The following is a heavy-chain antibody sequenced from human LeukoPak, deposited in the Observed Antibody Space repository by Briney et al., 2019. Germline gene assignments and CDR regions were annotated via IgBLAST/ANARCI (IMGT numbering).Heavy chain of an antibody. J-gene: IGHJ6*02. Sequence: PGGSLRLSCAASGFTFDDYSMNWVRQAPGKGLEWVSSISSNNKYISYADSVKGRFTISRDNAKNSLYLQMYTLRAEDTAVYYCARGPRDYYDSSGYHYYYYGMDVWGQGTTVTVSS. CDR2: ISSNNKYI. V-gene: IGHV3-21*01. CDR3: ARGPRDYYDSSGYHYYYYGMDV. D-gene: IGHD3-22*01. CDR1: GFTFDDYS.